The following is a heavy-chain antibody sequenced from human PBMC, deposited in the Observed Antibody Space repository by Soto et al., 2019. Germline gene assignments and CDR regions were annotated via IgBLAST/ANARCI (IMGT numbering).Heavy chain of an antibody. Sequence: SETLSLTCTVSGGSISSGDYYWSWIRQPPGKGLEWIGYIYYSGSTYYNPSLKSRVTISVDASKNQFSLKLSSVTAADTAVYYCARERIYGGNLADYWGQGTLVTVSS. CDR1: GGSISSGDYY. D-gene: IGHD2-21*02. CDR3: ARERIYGGNLADY. J-gene: IGHJ4*02. CDR2: IYYSGST. V-gene: IGHV4-30-4*01.